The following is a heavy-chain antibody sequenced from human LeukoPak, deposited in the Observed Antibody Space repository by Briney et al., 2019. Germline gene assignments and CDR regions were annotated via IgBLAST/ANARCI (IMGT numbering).Heavy chain of an antibody. CDR3: AKELQLNWFDP. V-gene: IGHV3-30*18. J-gene: IGHJ5*02. Sequence: GGSLRLSCAASGFTFSSYGMHWVRQAPGKGLEGVAVISYDGSNKYYADSVKGRFTISRDNSKNTLYLQMNSLRAEDTAVYYCAKELQLNWFDPWGQGTLVTVSS. CDR1: GFTFSSYG. CDR2: ISYDGSNK. D-gene: IGHD5-18*01.